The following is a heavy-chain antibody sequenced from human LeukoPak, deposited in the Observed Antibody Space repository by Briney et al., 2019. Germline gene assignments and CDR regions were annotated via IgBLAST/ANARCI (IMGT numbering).Heavy chain of an antibody. CDR3: ARVDSSSWYDYYYMDV. Sequence: SETLSLTCAVYGGSFSGYYWSWIRQPPGKGLEWIGSIYYTGNTYYNASLKSRVTISIDTSKNQFSLKLSSVTAADTAVYYCARVDSSSWYDYYYMDVWGKGTTVTVS. CDR2: IYYTGNT. J-gene: IGHJ6*03. V-gene: IGHV4-34*01. D-gene: IGHD6-13*01. CDR1: GGSFSGYY.